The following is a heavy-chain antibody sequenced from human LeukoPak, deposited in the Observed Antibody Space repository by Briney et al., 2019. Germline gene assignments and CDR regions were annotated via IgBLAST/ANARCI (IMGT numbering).Heavy chain of an antibody. CDR3: AKDALEYYDTSGLTTCFDY. D-gene: IGHD3-22*01. CDR1: GFTFSSYE. V-gene: IGHV3-48*03. CDR2: ISSSRSTI. Sequence: GGSLRLSCAASGFTFSSYEMNWVRQAPGKGLEWVSYISSSRSTIYYADSVKGRFTISRDNSKNTLFLQMNSLRAEDTAVYYCAKDALEYYDTSGLTTCFDYWGQGTLVTVSS. J-gene: IGHJ4*02.